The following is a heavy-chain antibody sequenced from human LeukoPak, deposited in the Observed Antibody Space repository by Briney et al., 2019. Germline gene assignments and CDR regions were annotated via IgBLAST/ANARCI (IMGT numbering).Heavy chain of an antibody. CDR1: GYTFTSYT. CDR3: ARDQMVRQWLGYYYYYYMDV. V-gene: IGHV1-46*01. J-gene: IGHJ6*03. CDR2: INPSGGST. Sequence: GASVKVSCKTSGYTFTSYTMNWVRQAPGQGLEWMGIINPSGGSTSYAQKFQGRVTMTRDTSTSTVYMELSSLRSEDTAVYYCARDQMVRQWLGYYYYYYMDVWGKGTTVTISS. D-gene: IGHD6-19*01.